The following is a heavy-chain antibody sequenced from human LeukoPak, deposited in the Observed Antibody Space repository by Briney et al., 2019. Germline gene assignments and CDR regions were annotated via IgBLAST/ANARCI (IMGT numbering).Heavy chain of an antibody. CDR1: GFTFSSYA. V-gene: IGHV3-23*01. D-gene: IGHD2-15*01. Sequence: GGSLRLSCAASGFTFSSYAMSWVRQAPGKGLEWVSVISGSGGSTYYADSVKGRFTISGDNSKNTLYLQMNSLRAEDTAVYYCAKCADSRYYFDYWGQGTLVTVSS. CDR2: ISGSGGST. J-gene: IGHJ4*02. CDR3: AKCADSRYYFDY.